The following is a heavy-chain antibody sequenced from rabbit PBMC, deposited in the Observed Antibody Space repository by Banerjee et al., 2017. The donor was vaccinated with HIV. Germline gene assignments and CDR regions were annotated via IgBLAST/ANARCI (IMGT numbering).Heavy chain of an antibody. CDR1: GFTLSSYW. CDR3: ARGNVADSIYRWDL. V-gene: IGHV1S40*01. CDR2: IYAGSSGST. D-gene: IGHD8-1*01. J-gene: IGHJ4*01. Sequence: QSLEESGGDLVKPGASLTLTCTASGFTLSSYWMCWVRQAPGKGLEWIACIYAGSSGSTYYASWAKGRFTISKTSSTTVTLQMTSLTAADTATYFCARGNVADSIYRWDLWGPGTLVTVS.